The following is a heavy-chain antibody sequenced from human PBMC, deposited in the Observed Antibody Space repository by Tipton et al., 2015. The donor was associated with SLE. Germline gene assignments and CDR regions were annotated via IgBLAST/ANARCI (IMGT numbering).Heavy chain of an antibody. CDR2: IYYSGTA. CDR3: ARVGDYYNSGSRVFDH. J-gene: IGHJ4*02. D-gene: IGHD3-10*01. V-gene: IGHV4-39*07. Sequence: GWVRRAPGKGLEWIGSIYYSGTAHYENPSLKSRVTISIDTSNNQFSLRLTSVTAADTAVYFCARVGDYYNSGSRVFDHWGQGILVTVSS.